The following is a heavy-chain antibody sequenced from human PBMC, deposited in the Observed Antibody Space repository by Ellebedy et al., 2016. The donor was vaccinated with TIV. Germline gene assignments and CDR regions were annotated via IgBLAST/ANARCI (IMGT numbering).Heavy chain of an antibody. Sequence: SETLSLTXTVSGGSISSSSSYWGWFRQPPGKGLEWIGSIYYSGSTYYNPSLKSRVTISVDTSKNQFSLKLSSVTAADTAVYYCPRLIAVAGPFDPWGQGTLVTVSS. CDR1: GGSISSSSSY. D-gene: IGHD6-19*01. CDR3: PRLIAVAGPFDP. J-gene: IGHJ5*02. CDR2: IYYSGST. V-gene: IGHV4-39*07.